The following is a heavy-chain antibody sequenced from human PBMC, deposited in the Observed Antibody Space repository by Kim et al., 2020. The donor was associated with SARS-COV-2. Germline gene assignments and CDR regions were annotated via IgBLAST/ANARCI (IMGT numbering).Heavy chain of an antibody. CDR3: ANLKGNY. J-gene: IGHJ4*02. Sequence: GGSLRLSCAASGSTFSTYGMSWVRQAPGKGLEWVSHITDSGDTTYYADSMKGRFTISRDNSRNTLYLQINSLTAEDTALYFCANLKGNYWGQGTLVTASS. CDR1: GSTFSTYG. V-gene: IGHV3-23*01. CDR2: ITDSGDTT.